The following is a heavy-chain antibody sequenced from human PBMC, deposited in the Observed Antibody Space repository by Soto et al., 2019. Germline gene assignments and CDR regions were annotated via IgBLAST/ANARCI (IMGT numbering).Heavy chain of an antibody. CDR3: ARDRDSALGP. CDR1: GGSISSVGHY. D-gene: IGHD3-10*01. CDR2: IYYSGST. Sequence: PSETLSLTCSVSGGSISSVGHYWTWIRQQPGKGLEWIGYIYYSGSTNYNPSLKSRVTISVDTSKNQFSLKLSSVTAADTAVYYCARDRDSALGPWGQGTLVTVSS. J-gene: IGHJ4*02. V-gene: IGHV4-61*08.